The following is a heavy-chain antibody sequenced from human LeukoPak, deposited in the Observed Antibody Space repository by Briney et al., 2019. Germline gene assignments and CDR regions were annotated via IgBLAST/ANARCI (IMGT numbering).Heavy chain of an antibody. CDR3: SRGSGSYHYYYYIDV. Sequence: GGSLRLSCAASGFTFSSYAMHWVRQAPGKGLEYVSGISSNGGSTYYANSVKGRFTISRDNSKNTLYLQMGSLRAEDMAVYYCSRGSGSYHYYYYIDVWGKGTTVTVSS. J-gene: IGHJ6*03. CDR2: ISSNGGST. V-gene: IGHV3-64*01. CDR1: GFTFSSYA. D-gene: IGHD1-26*01.